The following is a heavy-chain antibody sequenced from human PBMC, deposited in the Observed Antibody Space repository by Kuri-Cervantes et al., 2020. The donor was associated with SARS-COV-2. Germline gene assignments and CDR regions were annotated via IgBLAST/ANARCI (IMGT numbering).Heavy chain of an antibody. CDR1: GYTFTSYG. V-gene: IGHV1-18*04. J-gene: IGHJ5*02. D-gene: IGHD3-3*01. CDR2: ISAYNGNT. CDR3: ARDSWTIFGVVAWFDP. Sequence: ASVKVSCKASGYTFTSYGISWVRQAPGQGLEWRVWISAYNGNTNYAQKLQGRVTMTTGTSTSTAYMELRSLRSDDTAVYYCARDSWTIFGVVAWFDPWGQGTLVTVSS.